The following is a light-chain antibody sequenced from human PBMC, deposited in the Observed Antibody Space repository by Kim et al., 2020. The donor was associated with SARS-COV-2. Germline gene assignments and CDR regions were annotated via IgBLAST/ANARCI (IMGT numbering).Light chain of an antibody. J-gene: IGKJ2*01. CDR1: QSVSSN. Sequence: EIVMTQSPATLSVSPGERATLACRASQSVSSNLAWYQQKPGQAPRLLIYGASTRATGIPARFSGSGSGTEFTLTISRLQSEDFAVYYCQQYNNVTRGTFGQGTKLEI. CDR2: GAS. CDR3: QQYNNVTRGT. V-gene: IGKV3-15*01.